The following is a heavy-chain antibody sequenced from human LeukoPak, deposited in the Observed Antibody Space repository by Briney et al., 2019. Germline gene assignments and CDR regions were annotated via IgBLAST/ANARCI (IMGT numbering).Heavy chain of an antibody. CDR1: GYTFTSYG. CDR2: ISAYNGNT. D-gene: IGHD2-21*02. CDR3: ARGGTVVTAEPLPDY. J-gene: IGHJ4*02. Sequence: ASVKVSCKASGYTFTSYGISWVRQAPGQGLEWMGWISAYNGNTNYAQKLQGRVTMTTDTSTSTAHMELRSLRSDDTAVYYCARGGTVVTAEPLPDYWGQGTLVTVSS. V-gene: IGHV1-18*01.